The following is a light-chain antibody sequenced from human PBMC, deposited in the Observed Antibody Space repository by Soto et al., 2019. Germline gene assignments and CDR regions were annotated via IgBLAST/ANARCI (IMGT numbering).Light chain of an antibody. CDR3: HQYGSSPQA. Sequence: ELVLTQSPGTLSLSPGERVTLSCRASQSVTRSFLAWYQQKPGQAPRLLIYGASRRATGIPDRFSGSGSGTDFTLTISRLEPEDFAVYYCHQYGSSPQAFGPGTKVDIK. CDR2: GAS. V-gene: IGKV3-20*01. J-gene: IGKJ3*01. CDR1: QSVTRSF.